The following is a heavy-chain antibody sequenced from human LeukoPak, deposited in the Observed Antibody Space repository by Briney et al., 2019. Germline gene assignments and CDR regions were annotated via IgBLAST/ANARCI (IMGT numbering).Heavy chain of an antibody. CDR1: GYSFTSYW. J-gene: IGHJ6*02. CDR3: ARSQAVVVPAAIPYYYYCGMDV. V-gene: IGHV5-51*01. CDR2: IYPGDSDT. D-gene: IGHD2-2*02. Sequence: GESLKISCKGSGYSFTSYWIGWVRQMPGKGLEWMGIIYPGDSDTRYSPSFQGQVTISADKSISAAYLQWSSLKASDTAMYYCARSQAVVVPAAIPYYYYCGMDVWGQGTTVTVSS.